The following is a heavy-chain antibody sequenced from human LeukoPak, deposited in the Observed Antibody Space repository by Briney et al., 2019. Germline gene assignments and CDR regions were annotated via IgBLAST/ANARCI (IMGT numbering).Heavy chain of an antibody. CDR3: ARHRITMVRGVIGYYYGMDV. D-gene: IGHD3-10*01. CDR1: GYSFTSYW. CDR2: IYPGDSDT. J-gene: IGHJ6*02. Sequence: GESLKISCKGSGYSFTSYWIGWVRQMPGKGLEWMGTIYPGDSDTRYSPSFQGQVTISADKSISTAYLQWSSLKASDTAMYYCARHRITMVRGVIGYYYGMDVWGQGTTVTVSS. V-gene: IGHV5-51*01.